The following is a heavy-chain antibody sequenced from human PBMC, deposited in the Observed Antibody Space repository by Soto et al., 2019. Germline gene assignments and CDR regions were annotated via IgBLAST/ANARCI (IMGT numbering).Heavy chain of an antibody. D-gene: IGHD3-10*01. J-gene: IGHJ6*02. CDR2: ISIGGTPI. Sequence: SLRIYGEASGLTLIDYYISWILQVRGKGLEWVSYISIGGTPIYYADSVKGRFTISRDNAQNSLYLHMTSLTAEDTALYYCVRGPEELVYYNSIDVWGQGTTVTVSS. V-gene: IGHV3-11*01. CDR1: GLTLIDYY. CDR3: VRGPEELVYYNSIDV.